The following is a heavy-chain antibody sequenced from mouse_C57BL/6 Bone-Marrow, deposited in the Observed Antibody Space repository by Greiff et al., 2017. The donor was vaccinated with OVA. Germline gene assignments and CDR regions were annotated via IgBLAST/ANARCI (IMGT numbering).Heavy chain of an antibody. V-gene: IGHV1-50*01. CDR1: GYTFTSYW. J-gene: IGHJ2*01. D-gene: IGHD2-4*01. CDR2: IDPSDSYT. Sequence: QVQLQQSGAELVKPGASVKLSCKASGYTFTSYWMQWVKQRPGQGLEWIGEIDPSDSYTNYNQKFKGKATLTVDTSSSTAYMQLSSLTSEDSAVYYCARRGYDYEDYFDYWGQGTTLTVSS. CDR3: ARRGYDYEDYFDY.